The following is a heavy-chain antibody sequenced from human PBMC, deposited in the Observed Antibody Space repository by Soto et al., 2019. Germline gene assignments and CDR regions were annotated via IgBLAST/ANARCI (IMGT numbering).Heavy chain of an antibody. CDR3: GKDNIPIDNTVLTIDA. J-gene: IGHJ5*02. V-gene: IGHV3-23*01. CDR2: IGGRGGGT. Sequence: GGPLRLSCVASGFTFSTYGMSWVRQAPGKGLEWVSAIGGRGGGTYYANSVQGRFSISGDDSRNTLYLQMSSLRADDTALYYCGKDNIPIDNTVLTIDAWGQGTQVTVSS. CDR1: GFTFSTYG. D-gene: IGHD4-17*01.